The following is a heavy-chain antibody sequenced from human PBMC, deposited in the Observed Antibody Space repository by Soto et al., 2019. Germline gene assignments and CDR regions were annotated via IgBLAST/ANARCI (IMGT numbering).Heavy chain of an antibody. D-gene: IGHD3-9*01. CDR1: GFIFSSHN. V-gene: IGHV3-21*06. CDR3: ARLVASETGYGMDV. Sequence: PGGSLRLSCAASGFIFSSHNMNWVRQAPGKGLEWVSSITGSSSYIFYADSVKGRFTISRDNAKNTVYLQVNSLRAEGTGVYYCARLVASETGYGMDVWGQGTTVTVSS. J-gene: IGHJ6*02. CDR2: ITGSSSYI.